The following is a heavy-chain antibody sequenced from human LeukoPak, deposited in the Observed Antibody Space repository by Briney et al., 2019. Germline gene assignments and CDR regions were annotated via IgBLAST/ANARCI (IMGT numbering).Heavy chain of an antibody. Sequence: GESLKISCKGSGYSFTSYWIGWVRQMPGKGLEWLVIIYPGDSETRYRPSFQGQVTISADKSITTAYLQWSSLKASDTAMYYCARGSNYYYYYMDVWGKGTTVTVSS. CDR2: IYPGDSET. J-gene: IGHJ6*03. D-gene: IGHD3-10*01. V-gene: IGHV5-51*01. CDR3: ARGSNYYYYYMDV. CDR1: GYSFTSYW.